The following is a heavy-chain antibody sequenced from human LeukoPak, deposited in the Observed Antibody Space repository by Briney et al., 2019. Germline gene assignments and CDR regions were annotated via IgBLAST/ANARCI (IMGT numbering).Heavy chain of an antibody. J-gene: IGHJ4*02. Sequence: GGSLRLSCAASGFTFSSYWMCWVRQAPGKGLEWVANIKQDGSEKYYVDSVKGRFTISRYNAKNSLHLQLNSLRAEDTAVYYCASGARGTREGGDLYSFDYWGQGTLVTVSS. CDR2: IKQDGSEK. V-gene: IGHV3-7*01. CDR1: GFTFSSYW. D-gene: IGHD4-17*01. CDR3: ASGARGTREGGDLYSFDY.